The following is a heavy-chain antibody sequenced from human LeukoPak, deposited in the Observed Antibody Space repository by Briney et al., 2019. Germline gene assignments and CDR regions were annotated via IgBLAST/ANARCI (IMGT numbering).Heavy chain of an antibody. CDR2: ISAYNGNT. CDR3: ARDDLETDYDFWSGTLFDY. V-gene: IGHV1-18*01. D-gene: IGHD3-3*01. Sequence: GASVKVFCKASGYTFTSYGISWVRQAPGQGLEWMGWISAYNGNTNYAQKLQGRVTMTTDTSTSTAYMELRSLRSDDTAVYYCARDDLETDYDFWSGTLFDYWGQGTLVTVSS. J-gene: IGHJ4*02. CDR1: GYTFTSYG.